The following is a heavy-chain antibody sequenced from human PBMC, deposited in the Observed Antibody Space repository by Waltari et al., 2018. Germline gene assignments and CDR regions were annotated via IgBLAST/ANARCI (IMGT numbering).Heavy chain of an antibody. CDR2: IWYDGSNK. CDR1: GFTFRSYG. J-gene: IGHJ6*02. V-gene: IGHV3-33*01. D-gene: IGHD5-12*01. Sequence: VQLVESGGGVVQPGRSLRLSCAASGFTFRSYGMHWVRQAPGKGREWVAVIWYDGSNKYYADSVKGRFTISRDNSKNTLYLQMNSLRAEDTAVYYCARDHVATIQDYYYYYGMDVWGQGTTVTVSS. CDR3: ARDHVATIQDYYYYYGMDV.